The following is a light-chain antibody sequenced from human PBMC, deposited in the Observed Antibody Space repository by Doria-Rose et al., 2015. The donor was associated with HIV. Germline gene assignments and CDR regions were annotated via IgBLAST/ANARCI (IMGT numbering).Light chain of an antibody. Sequence: DIQMTQSPDSLAVSLGERATINCKSSQSVLYSSNNRNYLAWYQQRPGQPPKLLFYWASTRESGVPDRFSGGGSETDFTLTISNLQAEDVAVYYCQQYYATPPTFGQGTKVEIK. CDR1: QSVLYSSNNRNY. V-gene: IGKV4-1*01. CDR3: QQYYATPPT. CDR2: WAS. J-gene: IGKJ1*01.